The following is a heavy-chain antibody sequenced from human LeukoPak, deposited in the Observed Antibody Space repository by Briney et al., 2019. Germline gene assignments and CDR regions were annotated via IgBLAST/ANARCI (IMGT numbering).Heavy chain of an antibody. CDR2: IKQDGSEK. J-gene: IGHJ6*02. Sequence: GGSLRLSCAASGFTFSSYWMSWVRQAPGKGLEWVANIKQDGSEKYYVDSVKGRFTISRDNAKNSLYLQMNSPRAEDTAVYYCARVVVPAAVQLYYYYGMDVWGQGTTVTVSS. CDR1: GFTFSSYW. V-gene: IGHV3-7*04. CDR3: ARVVVPAAVQLYYYYGMDV. D-gene: IGHD2-2*01.